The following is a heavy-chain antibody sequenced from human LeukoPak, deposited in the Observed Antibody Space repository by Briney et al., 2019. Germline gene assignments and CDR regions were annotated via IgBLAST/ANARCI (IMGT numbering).Heavy chain of an antibody. CDR1: GFTFKNSA. Sequence: TGGSLRLSCAASGFTFKNSAMSWVRQAPGRGLEWVSTISGSRDNSYYADSVKGRFTISRDFPQNTLYLEMNSLTADDTALYYCAKDLWFGGSAFDSWGQGTLVTVSS. CDR3: AKDLWFGGSAFDS. D-gene: IGHD3-10*01. CDR2: ISGSRDNS. J-gene: IGHJ4*01. V-gene: IGHV3-23*01.